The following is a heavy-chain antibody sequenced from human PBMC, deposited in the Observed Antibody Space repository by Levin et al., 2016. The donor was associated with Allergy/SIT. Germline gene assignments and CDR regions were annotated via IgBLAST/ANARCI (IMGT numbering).Heavy chain of an antibody. CDR1: GGSISSSSYY. V-gene: IGHV4-39*07. CDR3: ARMTTFSDFDI. Sequence: SETLSLTCNVSGGSISSSSYYWGWIRQPPGKGLEWIGSMYHSGSTNYNPSLKSRVTISVDTSKNQFSLKLSSVTAADTAVYYCARMTTFSDFDIWGQGTMVTVSS. J-gene: IGHJ3*02. CDR2: MYHSGST. D-gene: IGHD3/OR15-3a*01.